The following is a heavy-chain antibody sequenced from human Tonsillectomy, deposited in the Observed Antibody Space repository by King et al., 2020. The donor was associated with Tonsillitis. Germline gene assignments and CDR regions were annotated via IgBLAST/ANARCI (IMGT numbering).Heavy chain of an antibody. CDR3: VKRPSSGWYVDY. Sequence: VQLVESGGGLVQPGGSLRLSCSASGFTFSSYAMHWVRQAPGKGLEYVSAISSNGGSTYYADSVRGRFTISRDNSKNTLYLQMSSLRAEDTALDYCVKRPSSGWYVDYWGQGTLVTVSS. D-gene: IGHD6-19*01. V-gene: IGHV3-64D*06. CDR2: ISSNGGST. CDR1: GFTFSSYA. J-gene: IGHJ4*02.